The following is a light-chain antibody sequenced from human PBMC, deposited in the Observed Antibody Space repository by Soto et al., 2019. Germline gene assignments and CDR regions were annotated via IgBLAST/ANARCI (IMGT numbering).Light chain of an antibody. CDR3: NSYTSSRTLV. V-gene: IGLV2-14*01. J-gene: IGLJ1*01. CDR2: EVS. Sequence: QSVLTQPASVSGSPGQSITISCTGTSSDVGGYKYVSWYQQHPGKAPKLMIYEVSNRPSGVSNRFYGSKSGNTASLTISGLQADDEADYYCNSYTSSRTLVFGTGTKVTVL. CDR1: SSDVGGYKY.